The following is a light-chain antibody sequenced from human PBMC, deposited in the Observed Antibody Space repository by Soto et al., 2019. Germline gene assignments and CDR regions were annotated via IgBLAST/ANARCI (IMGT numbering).Light chain of an antibody. CDR2: AAS. J-gene: IGKJ1*01. CDR1: QNINNY. V-gene: IGKV1-39*01. CDR3: QQYYSPLWT. Sequence: DIQVTQSPSSLSASVGDRVTITCRASQNINNYLNWYQQKPGKAPKLLIYAASSLQSGVPSRFSGSGSGTDFTLTISSLQAEDVAVYYCQQYYSPLWTFGQGTKVDIK.